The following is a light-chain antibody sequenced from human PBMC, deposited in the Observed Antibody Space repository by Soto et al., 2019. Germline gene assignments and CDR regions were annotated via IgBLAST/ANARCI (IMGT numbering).Light chain of an antibody. CDR1: QRLLHSNGNTF. CDR3: MQALQTSYT. CDR2: LGS. V-gene: IGKV2-28*01. J-gene: IGKJ2*01. Sequence: EIVMTQSPPSLTVTPGEPASISCRSSQRLLHSNGNTFLDWYLQKPGQSPQILMYLGSNRASGVPDKVSDSEAGTDFTLKFSRVEAEDVGVYYCMQALQTSYTFGQGNKLEIK.